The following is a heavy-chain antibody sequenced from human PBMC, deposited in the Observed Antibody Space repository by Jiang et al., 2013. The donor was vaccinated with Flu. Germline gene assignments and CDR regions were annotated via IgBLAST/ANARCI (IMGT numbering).Heavy chain of an antibody. CDR2: IYYSGST. D-gene: IGHD3-3*01. J-gene: IGHJ6*04. CDR3: ARTKYYDFWSGYPPYYYYGMDV. CDR1: GGSISSGGYY. Sequence: GSGLVKPSQTLSLTCTVSGGSISSGGYYWSWIRQHPGKGLEWIGYIYYSGSTYYNPSLKSLVTISVDTSKNQFSLKLSSVTAADTAVYYCARTKYYDFWSGYPPYYYYGMDVWGKGTTVTVSS. V-gene: IGHV4-31*01.